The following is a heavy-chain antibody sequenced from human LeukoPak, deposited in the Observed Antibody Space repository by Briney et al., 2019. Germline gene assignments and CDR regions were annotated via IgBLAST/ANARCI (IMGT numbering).Heavy chain of an antibody. V-gene: IGHV4-39*02. CDR3: ARDRSGYSGLFDY. Sequence: SETLSLTCSVSGGSISSSSYYWGWIRQPPGKGLEWIGSIYYSGNTYNNPSLKSRVTISVDTSKNQLSLKLTSVTAADTAVHYCARDRSGYSGLFDYWGQGTLVTVSS. D-gene: IGHD5-12*01. CDR2: IYYSGNT. CDR1: GGSISSSSYY. J-gene: IGHJ4*02.